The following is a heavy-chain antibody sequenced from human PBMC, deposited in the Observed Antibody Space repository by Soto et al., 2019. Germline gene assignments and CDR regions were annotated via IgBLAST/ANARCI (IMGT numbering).Heavy chain of an antibody. V-gene: IGHV3-23*01. J-gene: IGHJ6*02. D-gene: IGHD5-18*01. CDR1: GFTFSSYA. Sequence: GGSLRLSCAASGFTFSSYAMSWVRQAPGKGLEWVSAISGSGGSTYYADSVKGRFTISRDNSKNTLYLQMNSLRAEDTAVYYCAKLGYSYGTLGDNYYYGMDVWGQGTTVTVSS. CDR2: ISGSGGST. CDR3: AKLGYSYGTLGDNYYYGMDV.